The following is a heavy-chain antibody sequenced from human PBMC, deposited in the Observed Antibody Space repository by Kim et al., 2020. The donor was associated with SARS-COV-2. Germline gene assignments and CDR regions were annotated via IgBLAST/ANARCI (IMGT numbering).Heavy chain of an antibody. CDR1: GFTFSSYW. D-gene: IGHD3-22*01. CDR2: IKQDGSEK. V-gene: IGHV3-7*01. J-gene: IGHJ5*02. CDR3: ATYYASSGYYH. Sequence: GGSLRLSCAASGFTFSSYWMSWVRQAPGKGLEWVANIKQDGSEKNYVDSVKGRFTISRDNAKNSLFLQMDSLRAEDTAVYYCATYYASSGYYHWGQGTLVTVSS.